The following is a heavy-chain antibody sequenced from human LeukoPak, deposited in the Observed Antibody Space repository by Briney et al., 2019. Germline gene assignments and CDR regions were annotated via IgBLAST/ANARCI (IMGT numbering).Heavy chain of an antibody. CDR2: IYYSGST. V-gene: IGHV4-39*07. CDR3: ARVRGPLGGYYYYYYMDV. Sequence: SETLSLTCTVSGGPISSSSYYWGWIRQPPGKGLEWIGSIYYSGSTYYNPSLKSRVTISVDTSKNQFSLKMSSVTDADTAVYYCARVRGPLGGYYYYYYMDVWGKGTTVTVSS. CDR1: GGPISSSSYY. D-gene: IGHD3-10*01. J-gene: IGHJ6*03.